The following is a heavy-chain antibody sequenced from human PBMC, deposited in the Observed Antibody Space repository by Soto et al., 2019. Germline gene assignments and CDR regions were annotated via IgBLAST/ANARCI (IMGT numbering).Heavy chain of an antibody. Sequence: GGSLRLSCAASGFKFNDYAMHWVRQAPGKGLEWVSGVSWNGDTIGYADSVKGRFTISRDNAKNSLYLQMNSLTSEDTALYYCAKDSQFYFMDVWGQGTTVTVSS. CDR2: VSWNGDTI. CDR1: GFKFNDYA. V-gene: IGHV3-9*01. CDR3: AKDSQFYFMDV. D-gene: IGHD6-19*01. J-gene: IGHJ6*03.